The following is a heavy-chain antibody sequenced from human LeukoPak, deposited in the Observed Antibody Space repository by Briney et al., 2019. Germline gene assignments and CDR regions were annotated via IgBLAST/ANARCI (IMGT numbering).Heavy chain of an antibody. Sequence: KSSETLSLTCTVSGGSISSYYWTWIRQPPGKGLEWIGEINHSGTTNFNPSLKSRVTISVDTSKNQFSLNLTSVTAADTAVYYCAVSAAGLFDPWGQGTLVTVSS. V-gene: IGHV4-34*01. CDR3: AVSAAGLFDP. CDR2: INHSGTT. CDR1: GGSISSYY. J-gene: IGHJ5*02. D-gene: IGHD6-13*01.